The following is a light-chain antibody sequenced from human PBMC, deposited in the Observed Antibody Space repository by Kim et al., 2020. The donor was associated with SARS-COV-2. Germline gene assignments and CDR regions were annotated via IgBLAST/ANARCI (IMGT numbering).Light chain of an antibody. CDR2: AAS. V-gene: IGKV1-39*01. CDR1: QSISNY. CDR3: PHTYSTPPPT. J-gene: IGKJ5*01. Sequence: DIQMTQSPSSLSASVGDRVTITCRASQSISNYLNWYQQKPGKAPQLLIYAASSLQSGVPSRFSGSGSGTDFTLTINYLQPEDFATYFCPHTYSTPPPTLGQGTRRWIK.